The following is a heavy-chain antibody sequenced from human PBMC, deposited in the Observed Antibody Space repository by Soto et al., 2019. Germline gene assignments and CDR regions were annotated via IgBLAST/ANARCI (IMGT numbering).Heavy chain of an antibody. D-gene: IGHD3-3*01. V-gene: IGHV3-23*01. CDR2: IGGDGGPT. Sequence: EVQLLESGGGLVKPGGSLRLSCAASGFTFSSYAMTWVRQAPGKGLEWVSSIGGDGGPTFYADYVRGRFTTSRDNSKNTLYLQTNSLRVEDAAVYYCAKVVSAVVIFSHMDVWGKGTTVTVSS. CDR1: GFTFSSYA. CDR3: AKVVSAVVIFSHMDV. J-gene: IGHJ6*04.